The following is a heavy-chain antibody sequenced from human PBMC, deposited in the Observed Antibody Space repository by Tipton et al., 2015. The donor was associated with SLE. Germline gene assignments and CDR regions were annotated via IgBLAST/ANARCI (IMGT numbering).Heavy chain of an antibody. CDR1: DYSISYGYY. Sequence: TLSLTCVVSDYSISYGYYWGWIRQPPGKGLEWIGSIFHSGKTYYNPSLKSRVTISVDTSKNHFSLKLSSVTAADTAVYYCARVPRTFYYDYSGHFDYWGPGTLVTVSS. V-gene: IGHV4-38-2*01. CDR2: IFHSGKT. CDR3: ARVPRTFYYDYSGHFDY. J-gene: IGHJ4*02. D-gene: IGHD3-22*01.